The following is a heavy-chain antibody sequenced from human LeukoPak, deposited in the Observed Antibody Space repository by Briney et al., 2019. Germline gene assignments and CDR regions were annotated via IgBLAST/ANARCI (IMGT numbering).Heavy chain of an antibody. CDR1: GGSISSYY. D-gene: IGHD5-18*01. CDR3: ARELGSGYSYGIFDY. J-gene: IGHJ4*02. CDR2: IYYSGST. V-gene: IGHV4-59*01. Sequence: SETLSLTCTVSGGSISSYYWSWIRQPPGKGLEWIGYIYYSGSTNYNPSHKSRVTISVDTSKNQFSLKLSSVTAADTAVYYCARELGSGYSYGIFDYWGQGTLVTVSS.